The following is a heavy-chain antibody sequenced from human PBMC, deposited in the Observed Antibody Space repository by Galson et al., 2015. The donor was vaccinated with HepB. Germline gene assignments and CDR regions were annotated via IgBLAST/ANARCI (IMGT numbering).Heavy chain of an antibody. CDR1: GASVSSGNFY. CDR2: IYPSGNT. J-gene: IGHJ4*02. CDR3: ARYFGS. V-gene: IGHV4-61*01. Sequence: ETLSLTCTVSGASVSSGNFYWTWIRQPPGKGLEWIAYIYPSGNTNYNPSLKSRVTVSLDTSKNQFSLKLTSVTAADTAVYYCARYFGSWGQGILVTVSS.